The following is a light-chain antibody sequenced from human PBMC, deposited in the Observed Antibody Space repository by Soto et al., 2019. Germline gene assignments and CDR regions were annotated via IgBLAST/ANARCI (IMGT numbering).Light chain of an antibody. CDR1: QSVTNSF. CDR2: GAS. J-gene: IGKJ1*01. CDR3: QQYVSSPWA. Sequence: EMVVAQSPGTLSLSPGERATLSCRASQSVTNSFLAWYQQKPGQAPRLLIYGASRRATGIPDRFTGSGSGTDVTLTISRLEPEDFAVYYCQQYVSSPWAFGQGTKVEI. V-gene: IGKV3-20*01.